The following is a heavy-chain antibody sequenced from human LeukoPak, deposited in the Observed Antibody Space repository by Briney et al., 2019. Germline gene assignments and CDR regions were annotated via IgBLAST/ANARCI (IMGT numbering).Heavy chain of an antibody. CDR3: ARAPGPLARPLDPEYYFDY. Sequence: SVKVSCKASGGTFSSYAISWVRQAPGQGLEWMGGIIPIFGTANYAQKFQGRVTITTDESTSTAYMELSSLRSEDTAVYYCARAPGPLARPLDPEYYFDYWGQETLVTVSS. V-gene: IGHV1-69*05. CDR2: IIPIFGTA. CDR1: GGTFSSYA. D-gene: IGHD6-6*01. J-gene: IGHJ4*02.